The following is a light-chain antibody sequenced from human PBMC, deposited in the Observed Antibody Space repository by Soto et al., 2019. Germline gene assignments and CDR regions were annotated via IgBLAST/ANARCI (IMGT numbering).Light chain of an antibody. CDR2: SAS. Sequence: EIVMTPSPATLCLSPGQRATLSCRASQSVSSKLAWYQQRPGQAPRLLIYSASTRATGIPARFSGSGSGTEFTLTISRLEPEDFAVYYCQQYGSSPKTFGQGTTVDIK. CDR1: QSVSSK. J-gene: IGKJ1*01. CDR3: QQYGSSPKT. V-gene: IGKV3-15*01.